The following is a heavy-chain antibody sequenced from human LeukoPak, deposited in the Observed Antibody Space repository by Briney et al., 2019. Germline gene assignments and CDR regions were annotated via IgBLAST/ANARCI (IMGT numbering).Heavy chain of an antibody. D-gene: IGHD3-3*01. J-gene: IGHJ6*03. CDR2: ISAYNGNT. CDR1: GYTFTSYG. V-gene: IGHV1-18*01. Sequence: ASVKVSCKASGYTFTSYGISWVRQAPGQGLEWMGWISAYNGNTNYAQKLQGRVTMTTDTSTSTAYMELRSLRSDDTAVYYCARANHYDFWSGYYIHDYYYYYMDVWGKGTTVTVSS. CDR3: ARANHYDFWSGYYIHDYYYYYMDV.